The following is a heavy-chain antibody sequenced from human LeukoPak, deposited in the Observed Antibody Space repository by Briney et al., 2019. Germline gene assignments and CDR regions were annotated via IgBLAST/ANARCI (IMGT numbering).Heavy chain of an antibody. V-gene: IGHV3-13*01. CDR3: VREPAQHLAPLDWYFDL. Sequence: PGGCLRLSSAASGFTFSSADLHWVRLVTGKGLEWVSAIGTGGDTYYADSVRGRFTISRDNAKNSLYLQMNSLRAEDTAVYYCVREPAQHLAPLDWYFDLWGRGTLVTVSS. CDR2: IGTGGDT. J-gene: IGHJ2*01. D-gene: IGHD6-13*01. CDR1: GFTFSSAD.